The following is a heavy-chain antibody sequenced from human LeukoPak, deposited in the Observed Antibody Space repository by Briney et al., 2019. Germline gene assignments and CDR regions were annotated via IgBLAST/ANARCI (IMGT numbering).Heavy chain of an antibody. J-gene: IGHJ4*02. CDR1: GDSFSSGCSY. Sequence: PSETLSLTCTVSGDSFSSGCSYWNWVRQPPGKGLEWIGYIYYSGSTNYNPSLKSRVTISVDTSKNQFSLKLSSVTAADTAVYYCARLSGDLFDYWGQGTLVTVSS. V-gene: IGHV4-61*01. CDR3: ARLSGDLFDY. CDR2: IYYSGST. D-gene: IGHD6-25*01.